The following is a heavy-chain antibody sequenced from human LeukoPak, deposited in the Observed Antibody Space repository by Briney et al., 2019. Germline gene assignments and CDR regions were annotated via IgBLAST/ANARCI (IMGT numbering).Heavy chain of an antibody. J-gene: IGHJ6*02. D-gene: IGHD3-16*02. CDR1: GFTVSSNY. Sequence: GGSLRLSCAASGFTVSSNYMSWVRQAPGKGLEWVSAISGSGGSTYYADSVKGRFTISRDNAKNSLYLQMNSLRAEDTAVYYCAPGSGSYRTYYYGMDVWGQGTTVTVSS. V-gene: IGHV3-23*01. CDR3: APGSGSYRTYYYGMDV. CDR2: ISGSGGST.